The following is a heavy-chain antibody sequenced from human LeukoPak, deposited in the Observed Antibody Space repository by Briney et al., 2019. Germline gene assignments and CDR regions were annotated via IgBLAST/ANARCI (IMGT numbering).Heavy chain of an antibody. CDR1: GGSISNLNHY. Sequence: SQTLSLTCTVSGGSISNLNHYWSWMRQPAGKGLEWIGRIYASGSTNYNPSLKSRVTISVDTSKNQFSLKLSSVTVADTAVYYCARPSTYYYDSSGHGAFDIWGQGTMVTVSS. V-gene: IGHV4-61*02. D-gene: IGHD3-22*01. J-gene: IGHJ3*02. CDR3: ARPSTYYYDSSGHGAFDI. CDR2: IYASGST.